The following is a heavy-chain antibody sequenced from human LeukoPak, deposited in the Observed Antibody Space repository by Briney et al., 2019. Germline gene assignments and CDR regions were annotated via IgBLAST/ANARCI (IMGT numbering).Heavy chain of an antibody. CDR3: ARARYSGYDPIDY. CDR1: GGSISSSSYY. CDR2: IYYSGST. J-gene: IGHJ4*02. V-gene: IGHV4-39*07. Sequence: SETLSLTCTVSGGSISSSSYYWGWIRQPPGKGLEWIGSIYYSGSTYYNPSLKSRVTISVDTSKNQFSLKLSSVTAADTAVYYCARARYSGYDPIDYWGQGTLVTVSS. D-gene: IGHD5-12*01.